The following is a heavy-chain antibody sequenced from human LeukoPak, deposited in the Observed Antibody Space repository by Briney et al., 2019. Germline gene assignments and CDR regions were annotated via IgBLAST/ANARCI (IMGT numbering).Heavy chain of an antibody. CDR1: GGSLSNYY. D-gene: IGHD3-10*01. V-gene: IGHV4-34*01. Sequence: SETLSLTCAVYGGSLSNYYWSWIRQPPGKGLEWIGEINHSGSTKFNPSLKSRVTILVDMTRSQFSLQLNSVTAADTAVYYCARGPASGSDFAWFDPWGQGTLVTVSS. CDR3: ARGPASGSDFAWFDP. J-gene: IGHJ5*02. CDR2: INHSGST.